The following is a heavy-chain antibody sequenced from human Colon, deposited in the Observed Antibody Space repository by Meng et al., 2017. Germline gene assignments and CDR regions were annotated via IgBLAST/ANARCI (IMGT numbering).Heavy chain of an antibody. CDR2: IYYTGST. J-gene: IGHJ4*02. CDR1: WGFGRSGSYY. CDR3: ARGPLDY. V-gene: IGHV4-61*01. Sequence: QEYGPSLVRPSGIPVLPLTCSWGFGRSGSYYWSWIRQPPGKGLEWIGYIYYTGSTNYNPSLKSRVTISVDTSKNQFSLKLSSVTAADTAVYYCARGPLDYWGQGTLVTVSS.